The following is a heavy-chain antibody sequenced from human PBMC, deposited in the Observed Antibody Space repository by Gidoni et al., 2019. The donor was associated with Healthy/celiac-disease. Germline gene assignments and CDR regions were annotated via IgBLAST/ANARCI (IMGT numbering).Heavy chain of an antibody. CDR1: GDSVSSNSVA. CDR2: TYNRSKWYN. CDR3: AREGWELLMHYYYYYGMDV. D-gene: IGHD1-26*01. Sequence: QVQLQQSGPELVKPSQTLSLTCAISGDSVSSNSVACTWIRQSPSRGLEWLGRTYNRSKWYNDYAVSVKSRITINPDTSKNQFSLQLNSGTPEDTAVYYCAREGWELLMHYYYYYGMDVWGQGTTVTVSS. J-gene: IGHJ6*02. V-gene: IGHV6-1*01.